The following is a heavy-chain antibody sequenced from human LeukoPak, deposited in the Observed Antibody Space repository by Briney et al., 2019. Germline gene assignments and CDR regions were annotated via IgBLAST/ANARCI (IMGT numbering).Heavy chain of an antibody. CDR2: INWNGGST. CDR3: ATSRYSSGSVDDS. V-gene: IGHV3-20*04. J-gene: IGHJ4*02. Sequence: GGSLRLSCAASGFTFDDYGMSWVRQAPGKGLEWVSGINWNGGSTGYADSVKGRFTISRDNAKNSLYLQMSSLRAEDTGVYYCATSRYSSGSVDDSWGQGTPVTVSS. CDR1: GFTFDDYG. D-gene: IGHD2-15*01.